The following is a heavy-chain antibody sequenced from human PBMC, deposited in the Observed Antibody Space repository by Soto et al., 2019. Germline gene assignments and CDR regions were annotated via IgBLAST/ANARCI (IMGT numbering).Heavy chain of an antibody. CDR3: ARDYGDYYYYGMDV. Sequence: GGSLRLSCDASGFSFRSHAMHWVRQAPGKGLEWVAQIWHDGSNKYYGDSVRGRFTISRDNSKNTVNLQMDSLRDEDTAVYYCARDYGDYYYYGMDVWGQGTTVTAP. CDR1: GFSFRSHA. V-gene: IGHV3-33*08. CDR2: IWHDGSNK. D-gene: IGHD4-17*01. J-gene: IGHJ6*02.